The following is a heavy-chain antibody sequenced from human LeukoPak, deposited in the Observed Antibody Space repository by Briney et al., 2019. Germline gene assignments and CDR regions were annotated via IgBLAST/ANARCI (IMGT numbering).Heavy chain of an antibody. CDR1: GFIFSNYE. D-gene: IGHD4/OR15-4a*01. CDR3: ARVGDNYNEYVDY. Sequence: GGSLRLSCAASGFIFSNYEMNWVRQAPGKGLEWVAYITSRSSPIYYADSVKGRFTISRDNAKNSLYLQMNSLRAEDTSVYYCARVGDNYNEYVDYWGQGSLVTVSS. J-gene: IGHJ4*02. CDR2: ITSRSSPI. V-gene: IGHV3-48*03.